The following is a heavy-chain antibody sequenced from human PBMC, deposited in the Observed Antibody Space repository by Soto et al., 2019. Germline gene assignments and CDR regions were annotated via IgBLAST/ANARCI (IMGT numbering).Heavy chain of an antibody. CDR3: AKGQDRSHYFHLFDY. D-gene: IGHD3-10*01. CDR1: GFIFSDYD. Sequence: GGSLRLSCEASGFIFSDYDMHWVRQAPGKGLEWVAVISYDGSQEYYQESVKGRFTISRDNSKNTVFLQMTSLRTEDRAVYYCAKGQDRSHYFHLFDYWGQGALVTVSS. J-gene: IGHJ4*02. V-gene: IGHV3-30*18. CDR2: ISYDGSQE.